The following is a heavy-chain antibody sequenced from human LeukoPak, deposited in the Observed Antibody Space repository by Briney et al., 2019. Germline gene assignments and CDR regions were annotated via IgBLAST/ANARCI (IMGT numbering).Heavy chain of an antibody. D-gene: IGHD3-10*01. V-gene: IGHV4-34*01. CDR1: GGSFSGYY. J-gene: IGHJ6*03. CDR3: ARTPITMVWGVIRYYYYYMDV. CDR2: INHSGST. Sequence: PSETLSLTCAVYGGSFSGYYWSWIRQPPGKGLEWIGEINHSGSTNYNPSLKSRVTISVDTSKNQFSLKLSSVTAADTAVYYCARTPITMVWGVIRYYYYYMDVWGKGTTVTVSS.